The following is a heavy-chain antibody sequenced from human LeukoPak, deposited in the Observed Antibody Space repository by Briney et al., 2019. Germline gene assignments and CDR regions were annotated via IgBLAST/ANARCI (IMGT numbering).Heavy chain of an antibody. CDR2: MNPSTGST. D-gene: IGHD6-13*01. Sequence: ASVKVSCKASGYTFTSTYMHWVRQAPGQGLEWMGIMNPSTGSTTYAQKFQGRVTMTRDTSTNTVYMELSSLTSEDTAVYYCARGVAAAGRRFDYWGQGTLVTVSS. V-gene: IGHV1-46*01. CDR3: ARGVAAAGRRFDY. J-gene: IGHJ4*02. CDR1: GYTFTSTY.